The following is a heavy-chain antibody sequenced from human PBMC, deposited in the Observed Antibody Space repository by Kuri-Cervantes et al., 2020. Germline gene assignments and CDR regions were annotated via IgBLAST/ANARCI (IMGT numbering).Heavy chain of an antibody. Sequence: GESLKISCAASGFTVSSNYMSWVRQAPGKGLEWVSVIYSGGSTYYADSVKGRFTISRDNSKNTLYLQMNSLRAEDTAVYYCARDAKCQLLFTYWGQGTLVTVSS. CDR2: IYSGGST. V-gene: IGHV3-53*05. CDR1: GFTVSSNY. D-gene: IGHD2-2*01. CDR3: ARDAKCQLLFTY. J-gene: IGHJ4*02.